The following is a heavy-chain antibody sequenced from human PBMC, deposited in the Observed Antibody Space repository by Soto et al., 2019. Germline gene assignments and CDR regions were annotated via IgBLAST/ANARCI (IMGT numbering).Heavy chain of an antibody. J-gene: IGHJ4*02. V-gene: IGHV1-69*01. CDR2: IIPIIGTP. Sequence: QLELVQSGAEVMEPGSSVKLSCKASGGSLRNSGINWVRQAPGQGLEWVGGIIPIIGTPIYLQRLQTRVTITADESTNAAFLELGSLRFDDTAIYYCARERDGSGSLSYYFDQWGQGTLVTVSS. D-gene: IGHD3-10*01. CDR1: GGSLRNSG. CDR3: ARERDGSGSLSYYFDQ.